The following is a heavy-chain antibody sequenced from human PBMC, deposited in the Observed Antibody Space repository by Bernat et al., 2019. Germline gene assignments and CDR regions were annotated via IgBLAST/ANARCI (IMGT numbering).Heavy chain of an antibody. V-gene: IGHV1-69*04. CDR3: ARSDDSSPYAFDI. J-gene: IGHJ3*02. D-gene: IGHD3-22*01. Sequence: QVQLVQSGAEVKKPGSSVKVSCKASGGTFSSYAISWVRQAPGQGLEWMGRIIPILGIANYAQKFQGRVTITADKSTSTAYMELSSLRSEDTAVYYWARSDDSSPYAFDIWGQGTMVTVSS. CDR1: GGTFSSYA. CDR2: IIPILGIA.